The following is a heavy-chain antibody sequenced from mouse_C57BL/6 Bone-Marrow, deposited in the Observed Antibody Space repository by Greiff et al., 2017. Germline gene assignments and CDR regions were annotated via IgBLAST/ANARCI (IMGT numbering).Heavy chain of an antibody. Sequence: VQLQQPGAELVRPGTSVKLSCKASGYTFTSYWMHWVKQRPGQGLEWIGVIDPSDSYTNYNQKFKGKATLTVDTSSSTAYMQLSSLTSEDSAVYYCAREFITTVVDYFDYWGQGTTLTVSS. J-gene: IGHJ2*01. CDR3: AREFITTVVDYFDY. V-gene: IGHV1-59*01. CDR2: IDPSDSYT. D-gene: IGHD1-1*01. CDR1: GYTFTSYW.